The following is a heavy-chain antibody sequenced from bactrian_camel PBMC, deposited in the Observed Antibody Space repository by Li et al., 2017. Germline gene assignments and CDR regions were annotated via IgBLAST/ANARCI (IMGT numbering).Heavy chain of an antibody. CDR2: IWTADGRT. V-gene: IGHV3S54*01. J-gene: IGHJ4*01. CDR3: GADPRPLCLIAGTAYENTN. CDR1: DYTYSTAC. Sequence: HVQLVESGGGSVQAGGSLRLPCAASDYTYSTACMAWFRQGPGKDREAVASIWTADGRTYYADSVKGRFTISRDSVNGSLDLQMNSLKPEDTGMYYCGADPRPLCLIAGTAYENTNWGQGTQVTVS. D-gene: IGHD6*01.